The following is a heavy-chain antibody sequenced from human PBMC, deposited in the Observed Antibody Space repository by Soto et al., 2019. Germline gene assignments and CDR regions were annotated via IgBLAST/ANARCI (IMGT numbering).Heavy chain of an antibody. CDR2: ISSYNGDT. J-gene: IGHJ6*02. CDR3: AREGVATYYYYYGMDV. D-gene: IGHD5-12*01. V-gene: IGHV1-18*01. Sequence: GASVTVSCTACGYAFARSGMSWARQAPGQGPEWMGWISSYNGDTNYAQTFQGRVTMTTDTSTSTAYMELRSLRSDDTAVYYCAREGVATYYYYYGMDVWGQGTTVTVSS. CDR1: GYAFARSG.